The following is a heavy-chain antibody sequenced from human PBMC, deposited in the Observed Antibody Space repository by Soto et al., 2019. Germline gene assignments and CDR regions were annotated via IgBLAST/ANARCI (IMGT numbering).Heavy chain of an antibody. J-gene: IGHJ5*01. D-gene: IGHD1-26*01. CDR1: GDSVSSKSVA. CDR2: TYYRSKWST. V-gene: IGHV6-1*01. Sequence: SQTLSLTCAISGDSVSSKSVAWNWIRQSPSRGLEWLGRTYYRSKWSTDYAVSVKSRITINPDTSKNQFSLQLNSVTPEDTAVYYCTRALSGSYDSWGQGTLVTVSS. CDR3: TRALSGSYDS.